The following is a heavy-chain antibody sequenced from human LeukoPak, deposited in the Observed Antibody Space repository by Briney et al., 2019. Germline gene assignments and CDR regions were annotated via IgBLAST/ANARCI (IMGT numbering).Heavy chain of an antibody. V-gene: IGHV5-51*01. CDR3: ARRGYYCTSTRCQTWFDP. J-gene: IGHJ5*02. CDR2: IYPGDSDG. CDR1: GYSFTSYW. Sequence: GESLKISCKGSGYSFTSYWIGWVRQMPGKGLEWMGIIYPGDSDGRYSPSFQGQVTISADKSISTAYLQWSSLKASDSAIYYCARRGYYCTSTRCQTWFDPWGQGTLVTVSS. D-gene: IGHD2-8*01.